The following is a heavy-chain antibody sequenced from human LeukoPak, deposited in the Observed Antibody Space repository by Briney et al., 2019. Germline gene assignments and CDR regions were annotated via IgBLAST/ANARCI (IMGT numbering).Heavy chain of an antibody. CDR2: IYYSGST. V-gene: IGHV4-59*01. D-gene: IGHD3-22*01. Sequence: PSETLSLTCTVSGGSISSYYWSWIRQPPGKGLEWIGYIYYSGSTNYNPSLKSRVTISVDTSKNQFSLKLSSVTAADTAVYYCASAYYYDSSGYYLPPSYYFDYWGQGTLVTVSS. J-gene: IGHJ4*02. CDR1: GGSISSYY. CDR3: ASAYYYDSSGYYLPPSYYFDY.